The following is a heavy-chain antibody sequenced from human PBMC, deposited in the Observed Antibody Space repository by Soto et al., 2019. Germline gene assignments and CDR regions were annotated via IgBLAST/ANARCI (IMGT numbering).Heavy chain of an antibody. CDR3: TRSIGSGGVIGGFDY. Sequence: QVQLVQSGAEVREPGSAVKVSCKASGGTFKMYAMHWVRQAPGQGLEWMGGIIPILDKPTYAQKFQGRVTITVDDSTSTADIELSSLRSGDTAVYYCTRSIGSGGVIGGFDYWGQGTLVTVAS. V-gene: IGHV1-69*01. CDR1: GGTFKMYA. CDR2: IIPILDKP. J-gene: IGHJ4*02. D-gene: IGHD3-16*02.